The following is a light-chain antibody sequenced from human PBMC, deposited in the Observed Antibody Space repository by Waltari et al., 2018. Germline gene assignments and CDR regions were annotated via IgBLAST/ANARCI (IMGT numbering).Light chain of an antibody. CDR3: QQYYSTPPIT. CDR1: QNLFYSPINKTY. J-gene: IGKJ5*01. V-gene: IGKV4-1*01. Sequence: DIVMTQSPDSLAVSLGVRATINCKSSQNLFYSPINKTYLAWYQQKPGQSPKLLIYWASTRESGVPDRFGGSGSGTDFTLTISSLQAEDVAIYYCQQYYSTPPITFGQGTRLEIK. CDR2: WAS.